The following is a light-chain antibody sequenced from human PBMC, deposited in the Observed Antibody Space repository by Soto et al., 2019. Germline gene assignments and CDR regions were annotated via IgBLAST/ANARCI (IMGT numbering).Light chain of an antibody. Sequence: QSVLTQSPSASASLGASVKLTCTLSSGHINYAIAWHQQQPEKGPRYLMKLNSDGSHSKGDGIPDRFSGSSSGAERYLTISSLQSEDEADYYCQTWGTGSVVFGGGTKLTVL. CDR2: LNSDGSH. CDR1: SGHINYA. J-gene: IGLJ2*01. V-gene: IGLV4-69*01. CDR3: QTWGTGSVV.